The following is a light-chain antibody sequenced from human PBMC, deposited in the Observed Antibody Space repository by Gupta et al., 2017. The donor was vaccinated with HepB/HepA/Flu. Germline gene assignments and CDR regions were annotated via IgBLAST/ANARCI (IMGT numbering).Light chain of an antibody. CDR3: QQRSNWPL. Sequence: EIVLTQSPATLSLSPGERATLSCRASQSVSTYLAWYQQKPGQAPRLHIYDVSIRATGIPARFSGSGSGTDFTLTISSLEPEDVAVYYCQQRSNWPLFGGGTKVEIK. V-gene: IGKV3-11*01. CDR2: DVS. CDR1: QSVSTY. J-gene: IGKJ4*01.